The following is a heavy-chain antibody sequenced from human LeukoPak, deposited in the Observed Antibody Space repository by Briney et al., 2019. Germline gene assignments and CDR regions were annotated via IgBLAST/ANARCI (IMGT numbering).Heavy chain of an antibody. J-gene: IGHJ6*03. Sequence: SETLSLTCTVSGGSISSSSYYWGWIRQPPGKGLEWIGSIYYSGSTYYNPSLKSRVTISVDTSKNQFSLKLSSVTAADTAVYYCARDKYYYYYYMDVWGKGATVTVSS. CDR2: IYYSGST. V-gene: IGHV4-39*07. CDR1: GGSISSSSYY. CDR3: ARDKYYYYYYMDV.